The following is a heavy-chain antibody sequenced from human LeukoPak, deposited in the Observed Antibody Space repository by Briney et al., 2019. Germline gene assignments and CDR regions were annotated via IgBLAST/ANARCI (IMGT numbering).Heavy chain of an antibody. V-gene: IGHV3-30-3*01. J-gene: IGHJ4*02. Sequence: GGSLRLSCAASGFTFSSYAMHWVRQAPGKGLEWVAVIPYDGSNKYYADSVKGRFTISRDNSKNTLYLQMNSLRAEDTAVYYCARDLRFLEWSFDYWGQGTLVTVSS. CDR3: ARDLRFLEWSFDY. CDR1: GFTFSSYA. D-gene: IGHD3-3*01. CDR2: IPYDGSNK.